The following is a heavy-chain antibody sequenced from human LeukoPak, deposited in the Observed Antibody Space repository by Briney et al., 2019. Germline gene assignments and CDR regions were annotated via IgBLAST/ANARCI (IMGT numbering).Heavy chain of an antibody. Sequence: SETLSLTCTVSGGSISSYYWSWIRQPAGKGLEWIGRIYSSGSTNYNPSLKSRVSMSVDTSKNQFSLKVNSVTAADTAVYYCARKESGTTFYDYWGQGTLVTVSS. D-gene: IGHD1-1*01. CDR1: GGSISSYY. CDR3: ARKESGTTFYDY. CDR2: IYSSGST. V-gene: IGHV4-4*07. J-gene: IGHJ4*02.